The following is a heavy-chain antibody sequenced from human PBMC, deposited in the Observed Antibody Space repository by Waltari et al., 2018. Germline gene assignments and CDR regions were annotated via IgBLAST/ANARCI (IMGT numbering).Heavy chain of an antibody. D-gene: IGHD3-22*01. Sequence: QVQLVQSGAEVKKPGASVKVSCKASGYTFTGYYMPWVRRAPGQGLEWMGRISAYNGNTNYAQKLQGRVTMTTDTSTSTAYMELRSLRSDDTAVYYCARVNNKRKVVARGNYFDYWGQGTLVTVSS. CDR3: ARVNNKRKVVARGNYFDY. V-gene: IGHV1-18*04. CDR1: GYTFTGYY. J-gene: IGHJ4*02. CDR2: ISAYNGNT.